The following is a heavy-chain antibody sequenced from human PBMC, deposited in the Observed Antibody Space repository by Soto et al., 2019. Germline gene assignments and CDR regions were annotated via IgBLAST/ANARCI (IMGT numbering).Heavy chain of an antibody. D-gene: IGHD4-17*01. V-gene: IGHV4-39*01. J-gene: IGHJ4*02. Sequence: SETLSLTCTVSGGSISSSSYYWGWIRQPPGKGLEWIGSIYYSGSTYYNPSLKSRVTISVDTSKNQFSLKLSSVTAADTAVYYCARVGYGHLIDYWGQGTLVTVSS. CDR1: GGSISSSSYY. CDR2: IYYSGST. CDR3: ARVGYGHLIDY.